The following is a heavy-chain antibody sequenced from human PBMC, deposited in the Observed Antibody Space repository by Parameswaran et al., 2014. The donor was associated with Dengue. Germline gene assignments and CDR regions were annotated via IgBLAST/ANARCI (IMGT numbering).Heavy chain of an antibody. CDR3: ARSIAAAGRGGDY. D-gene: IGHD6-13*01. V-gene: IGHV1-8*01. CDR2: MNPNSGNT. Sequence: WVRQAPGQGLEWMGWMNPNSGNTGYAQKFQGRVTMTRNTSISTAYMELSSLRSEDTAVYYCARSIAAAGRGGDYWGQGTLVTVSS. J-gene: IGHJ4*02.